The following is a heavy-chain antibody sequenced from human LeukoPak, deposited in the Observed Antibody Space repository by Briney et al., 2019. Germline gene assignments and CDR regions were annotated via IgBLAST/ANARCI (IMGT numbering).Heavy chain of an antibody. V-gene: IGHV1-69*13. J-gene: IGHJ6*02. CDR1: GGTFSSYA. CDR3: AKDGDYYNSYYGMDV. D-gene: IGHD4-17*01. Sequence: SAKVSCQASGGTFSSYAISWVRQAPGQGLEWMGGIIPIFGTANYAQKFQGRVTITADESTSTAYMELSSLRSEDTAVYYCAKDGDYYNSYYGMDVWGQGTTVTVSS. CDR2: IIPIFGTA.